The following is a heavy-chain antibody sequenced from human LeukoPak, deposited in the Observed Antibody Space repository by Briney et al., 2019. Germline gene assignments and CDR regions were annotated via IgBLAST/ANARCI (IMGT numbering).Heavy chain of an antibody. D-gene: IGHD6-19*01. CDR1: GGSISSHF. CDR2: IYNSGTT. J-gene: IGHJ4*02. Sequence: IPSETLSLTCTVSGGSISSHFWSWIRQPPGKGLEWIGNIYNSGTTNYNPSLESRVTISVDTSKNQLSLQLTSVTAADTAVYYCTKATQWLAFDYWGRRTLLTVSS. CDR3: TKATQWLAFDY. V-gene: IGHV4-59*11.